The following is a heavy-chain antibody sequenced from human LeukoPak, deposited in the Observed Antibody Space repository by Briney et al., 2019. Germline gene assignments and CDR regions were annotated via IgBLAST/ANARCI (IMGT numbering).Heavy chain of an antibody. D-gene: IGHD3-22*01. Sequence: PGESLQISCKGSGYSFTNYWIGWVRQMPGKGLEWMGIIQPGDSNTGYSPSFQGQVTISADKSITTAYLRWSSLKASDTAMYYCTTYSETNGYYAFDIWGQGTLVTVSS. CDR1: GYSFTNYW. CDR3: TTYSETNGYYAFDI. V-gene: IGHV5-51*01. CDR2: IQPGDSNT. J-gene: IGHJ3*02.